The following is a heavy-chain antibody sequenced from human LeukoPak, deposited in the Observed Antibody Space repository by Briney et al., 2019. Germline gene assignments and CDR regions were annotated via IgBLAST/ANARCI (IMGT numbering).Heavy chain of an antibody. Sequence: SGPTLVNPTQTLTLTCTVSGFSLSTRGVGVGWIRQPPGKALEWLATIFWNDDKRYSPSLKSRLTITKDTSKNQVVLAMTNMDPVDTGTFYCAHRVRSGSYFAFWGQGTLVTVSS. D-gene: IGHD1-26*01. CDR2: IFWNDDK. V-gene: IGHV2-5*01. CDR3: AHRVRSGSYFAF. J-gene: IGHJ4*02. CDR1: GFSLSTRGVG.